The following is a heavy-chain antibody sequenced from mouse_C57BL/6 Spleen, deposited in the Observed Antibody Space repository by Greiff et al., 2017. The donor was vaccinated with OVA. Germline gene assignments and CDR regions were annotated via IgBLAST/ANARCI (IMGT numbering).Heavy chain of an antibody. CDR2: IYPGDGDT. Sequence: QVQLKESGAELVKPGASVKISCKASGYAFSSYWMNWVKQRPGKGLEWIGQIYPGDGDTNYNGKFKGKATLTADKSSSTAYMQLSSLTSEDSAVYFCARLGQSWFAYWGQGTLVTVSA. D-gene: IGHD3-3*01. CDR3: ARLGQSWFAY. CDR1: GYAFSSYW. J-gene: IGHJ3*01. V-gene: IGHV1-80*01.